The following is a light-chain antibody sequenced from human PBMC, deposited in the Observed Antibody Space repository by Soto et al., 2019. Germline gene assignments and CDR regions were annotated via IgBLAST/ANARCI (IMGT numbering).Light chain of an antibody. Sequence: DIQMTQSPSSLSASVGDRVTITCRASQSISSYLNWYQQKPGKAPKLLIYAASTLQSGVPSRFSGSGSGTDFTHTISSLQPEDFATYYCQESYSTPRWTFGQGTQVEIK. CDR3: QESYSTPRWT. J-gene: IGKJ1*01. CDR1: QSISSY. CDR2: AAS. V-gene: IGKV1-39*01.